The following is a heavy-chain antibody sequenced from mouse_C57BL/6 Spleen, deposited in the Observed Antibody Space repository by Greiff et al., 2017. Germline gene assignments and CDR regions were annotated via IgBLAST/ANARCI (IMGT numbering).Heavy chain of an antibody. Sequence: QVQLQQSGAELVRPGASVTLSCKASGYTFTDYEMHWVKQTPVHGLEWIGAIDPETGGTAYNQKFKGKAILTADKSSSTAYMELRSLTSEDSAVYYCTRWDWEDWYFDVWGTGTTVTVSS. CDR1: GYTFTDYE. D-gene: IGHD4-1*01. CDR3: TRWDWEDWYFDV. CDR2: IDPETGGT. J-gene: IGHJ1*03. V-gene: IGHV1-15*01.